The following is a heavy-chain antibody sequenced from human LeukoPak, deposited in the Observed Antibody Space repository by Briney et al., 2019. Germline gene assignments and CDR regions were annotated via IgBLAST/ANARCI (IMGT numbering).Heavy chain of an antibody. CDR3: LRVFVKGYYYYSMDV. V-gene: IGHV3-53*01. CDR1: GCTVSSNY. D-gene: IGHD3-16*02. J-gene: IGHJ6*03. CDR2: MYSGGST. Sequence: GGSLRLSCAASGCTVSSNYMSWVRQPPGKGQERDSVMYSGGSTYYDDSVKGRFRISRENSKNKMYLQMNRLSAEDTAAAYCLRVFVKGYYYYSMDVWGKGPTVT.